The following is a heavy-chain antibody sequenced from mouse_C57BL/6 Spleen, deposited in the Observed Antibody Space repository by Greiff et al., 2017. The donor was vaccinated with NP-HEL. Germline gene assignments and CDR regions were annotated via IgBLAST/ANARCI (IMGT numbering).Heavy chain of an antibody. CDR2: IWSGGST. V-gene: IGHV2-2*01. J-gene: IGHJ4*01. D-gene: IGHD1-1*01. CDR3: ARGPHYYGTLYYAMDY. CDR1: GFSLTSYG. Sequence: QVQLKESGPGLVQPSQSLSITCTVSGFSLTSYGVHWVRQSPGKGLEWLGVIWSGGSTDYNAAFISRLSISKDNSKSQVFFKMNSLQADDTAIYYCARGPHYYGTLYYAMDYWGQGTSVTVSS.